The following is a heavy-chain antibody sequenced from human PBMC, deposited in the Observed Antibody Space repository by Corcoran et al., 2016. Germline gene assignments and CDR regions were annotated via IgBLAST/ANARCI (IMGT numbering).Heavy chain of an antibody. CDR2: IWYDGSNK. Sequence: QVQLVESGGGVVQPGRSLRLSCAASGFTFSSYGMHWVRQAPGKGLEWVAVIWYDGSNKYYADSVKGRFTISRDNSRNTLYLQMNSLRAEEEAVEYCGREQGRGVSGCYHWGQGTMVTVSS. CDR3: GREQGRGVSGCYH. V-gene: IGHV3-33*01. CDR1: GFTFSSYG. D-gene: IGHD3-22*01. J-gene: IGHJ4*03.